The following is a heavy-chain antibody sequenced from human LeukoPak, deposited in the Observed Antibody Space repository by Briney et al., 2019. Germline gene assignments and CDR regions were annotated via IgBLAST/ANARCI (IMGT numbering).Heavy chain of an antibody. D-gene: IGHD4-11*01. V-gene: IGHV3-23*01. Sequence: TGGSLRLSCAASGFTFSSYSMNWVRQAPGKGLEWVSALSGSGDSTFHADSVKGRFTISRDNSKNTLYLQMNSLRAEDTALYYCATSTVAKYDYWGQGTLVAVSS. J-gene: IGHJ4*02. CDR1: GFTFSSYS. CDR3: ATSTVAKYDY. CDR2: LSGSGDST.